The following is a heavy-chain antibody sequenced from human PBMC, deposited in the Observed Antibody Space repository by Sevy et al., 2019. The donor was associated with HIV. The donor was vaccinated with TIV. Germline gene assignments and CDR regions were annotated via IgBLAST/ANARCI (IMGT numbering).Heavy chain of an antibody. Sequence: GESLKISCKGSGYSFTSYWIGWVRQMPGKGLEWMGIIYPGDSDTRYSPSFQGQVTISADKSISTAYLQWSSLKASDTAMYYWASLSYGSGSYYYYMDVWGKGTTVTVSS. CDR2: IYPGDSDT. J-gene: IGHJ6*03. D-gene: IGHD3-10*01. V-gene: IGHV5-51*01. CDR3: ASLSYGSGSYYYYMDV. CDR1: GYSFTSYW.